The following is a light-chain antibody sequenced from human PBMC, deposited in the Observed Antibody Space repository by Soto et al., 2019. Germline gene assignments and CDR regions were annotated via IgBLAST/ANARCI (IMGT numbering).Light chain of an antibody. Sequence: EILLTQSPGTLSLSPGERATLSCRASQSVSSSYLAWYQQKPGQAPRILIYGASSRDTGIPDRFSGSGSGTDFTLAISRLEPEDFEVYYCQQYDSSPKTFGQGTKVDIK. CDR2: GAS. V-gene: IGKV3-20*01. CDR1: QSVSSSY. CDR3: QQYDSSPKT. J-gene: IGKJ1*01.